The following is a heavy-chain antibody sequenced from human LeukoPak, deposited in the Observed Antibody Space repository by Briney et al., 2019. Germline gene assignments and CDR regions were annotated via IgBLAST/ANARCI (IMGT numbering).Heavy chain of an antibody. CDR1: GFTFSSHA. CDR3: ATSSTTYGSGNYDSRAFED. V-gene: IGHV3-23*01. Sequence: PGGSLRLSCAASGFTFSSHAMNWVRQAPGKGLEWVSVISGSGGSTYYADSVKGRFTISRDNSKNTVYVQMNSLRVKDTAVYYCATSSTTYGSGNYDSRAFEDWGQGTLVTVSS. D-gene: IGHD3-22*01. CDR2: ISGSGGST. J-gene: IGHJ4*02.